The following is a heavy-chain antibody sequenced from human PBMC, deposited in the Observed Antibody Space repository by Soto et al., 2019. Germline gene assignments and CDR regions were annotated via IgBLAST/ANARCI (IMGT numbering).Heavy chain of an antibody. CDR3: KRRGVVVAATDFWSPYNWFDP. CDR2: IYYSGST. Sequence: ASETLSLTCTVSGGSISSYYWSWIRQPPGKGLEWIGYIYYSGSTNYNPSLKSRVTISVDTSKNQFSLKLISVTAADTAVYYCKRRGVVVAATDFWSPYNWFDPWGQGTLVTVSS. V-gene: IGHV4-59*08. D-gene: IGHD2-15*01. J-gene: IGHJ5*02. CDR1: GGSISSYY.